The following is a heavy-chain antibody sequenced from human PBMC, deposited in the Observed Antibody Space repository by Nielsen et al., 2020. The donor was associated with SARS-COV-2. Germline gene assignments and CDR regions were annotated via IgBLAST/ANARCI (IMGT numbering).Heavy chain of an antibody. CDR3: ARGYSYGYEGLDV. V-gene: IGHV7-4-1*02. D-gene: IGHD5-18*01. Sequence: WVGQAPGQGLERMGWINTNTGNPTYAQGFTGRFVFSLDTSVTTAYLQISSLKAEDTASYYCARGYSYGYEGLDVWGQGTTVTVSS. CDR2: INTNTGNP. J-gene: IGHJ6*02.